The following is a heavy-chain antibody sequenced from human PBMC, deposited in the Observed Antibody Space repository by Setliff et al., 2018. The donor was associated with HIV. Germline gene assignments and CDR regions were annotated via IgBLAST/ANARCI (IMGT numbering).Heavy chain of an antibody. CDR3: ARGYSSAFFHEFFDY. J-gene: IGHJ4*02. CDR1: GDSMSTYY. CDR2: IHNSGNT. Sequence: SETLSLTCSLSGDSMSTYYWSWIRQTAGKGLEWIGRIHNSGNTNYNPSFMSRVSMSVDTAKSQFSLKLRSVTAADTAVYFCARGYSSAFFHEFFDYWGQGTLVTVSS. V-gene: IGHV4-4*07. D-gene: IGHD6-25*01.